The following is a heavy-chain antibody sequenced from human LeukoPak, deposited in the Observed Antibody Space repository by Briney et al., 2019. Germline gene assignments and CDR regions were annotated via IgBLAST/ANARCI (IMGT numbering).Heavy chain of an antibody. V-gene: IGHV4-59*01. CDR2: IYYSGST. J-gene: IGHJ5*02. CDR3: ATMTTVIGWFDP. D-gene: IGHD4-11*01. CDR1: GGSISSFY. Sequence: SETLSLTCTVSGGSISSFYWSWIRQPPGKGLEWLGYIYYSGSTNYNPSLKSRVTISVDTSKNQFSLKLSSVTAADTAVYYCATMTTVIGWFDPWGQGTLVTVSS.